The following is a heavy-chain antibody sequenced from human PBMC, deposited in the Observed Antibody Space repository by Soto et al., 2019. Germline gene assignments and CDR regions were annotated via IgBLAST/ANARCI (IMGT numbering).Heavy chain of an antibody. D-gene: IGHD6-6*01. Sequence: SQTRSLTCAISGDSVSSNSAAWNWIRQSPSRGLEWLGRTYYRSKWYNDYAVSVKSRITINPDTSKNQFSLQLNSVTPEDTAVYYCAREEYSSSSKYYYYGMDVWGQGTTVTVSS. CDR3: AREEYSSSSKYYYYGMDV. V-gene: IGHV6-1*01. CDR1: GDSVSSNSAA. J-gene: IGHJ6*02. CDR2: TYYRSKWYN.